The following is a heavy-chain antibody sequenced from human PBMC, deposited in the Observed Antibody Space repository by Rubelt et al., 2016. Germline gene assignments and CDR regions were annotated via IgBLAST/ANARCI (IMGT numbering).Heavy chain of an antibody. CDR2: IYYSGST. Sequence: QLQESGPGLVKSSETLSLTCTVSGGSITSTRYYWGWIRQPPGKGLEWIGTIYYSGSTYDNQSLRSRATISVETSKNQSALGRGPVTAAATVVYYCARLGDVCNGGRCQNCFDSWGQGTQVLVSA. V-gene: IGHV4-39*01. CDR3: ARLGDVCNGGRCQNCFDS. CDR1: GGSITSTRYY. D-gene: IGHD2-15*01. J-gene: IGHJ5*01.